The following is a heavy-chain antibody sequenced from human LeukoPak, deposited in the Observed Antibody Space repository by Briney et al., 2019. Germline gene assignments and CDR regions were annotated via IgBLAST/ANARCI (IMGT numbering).Heavy chain of an antibody. J-gene: IGHJ5*02. CDR2: INDRGST. CDR1: DKSLKGYY. D-gene: IGHD1-20*01. V-gene: IGHV4-34*01. Sequence: SETLSLTCAVYDKSLKGYYWSWIRQPPGKGLEWIGLINDRGSTNYNPSLKSRVTISLDTPKKQFSLRLSSVTAADTAVFYCARGRVTDNWNGGHWFDPWGRGTLVIVSS. CDR3: ARGRVTDNWNGGHWFDP.